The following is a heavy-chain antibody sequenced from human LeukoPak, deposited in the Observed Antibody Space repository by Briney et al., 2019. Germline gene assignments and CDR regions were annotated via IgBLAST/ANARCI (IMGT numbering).Heavy chain of an antibody. CDR1: GFTFRSYE. V-gene: IGHV3-48*03. CDR2: ISSGGNTI. Sequence: PGGSLRLSCAVSGFTFRSYEMNWVRQAPGKGLEWVSYISSGGNTIYYADSLKGRFTISRDNAKNSLYLQMNSLRAEDTAVYYCASRPPHGTFVVFDYWGQGTLVTVSS. D-gene: IGHD6-6*01. J-gene: IGHJ4*02. CDR3: ASRPPHGTFVVFDY.